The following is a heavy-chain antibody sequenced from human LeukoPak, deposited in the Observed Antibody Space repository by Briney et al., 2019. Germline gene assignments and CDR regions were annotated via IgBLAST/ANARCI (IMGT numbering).Heavy chain of an antibody. CDR1: GFTFSSYG. Sequence: PGRSLRISCAASGFTFSSYGMHWVRQAPGKGLDWVAVIWYDGSNKYYAESAKGRFTISRDNSKNTLYIQMNSLRAEDTAVYYCARSFYDILIGYYQYFDYWGQGTLVTVSS. V-gene: IGHV3-33*01. D-gene: IGHD3-9*01. J-gene: IGHJ4*02. CDR2: IWYDGSNK. CDR3: ARSFYDILIGYYQYFDY.